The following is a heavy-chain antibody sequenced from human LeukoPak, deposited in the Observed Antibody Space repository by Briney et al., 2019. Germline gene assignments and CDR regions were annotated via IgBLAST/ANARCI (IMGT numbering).Heavy chain of an antibody. CDR1: GYTFTSYD. Sequence: GASVKVSCKASGYTFTSYDINWVRQATGQGLEWMGWMNPNSSNTGYAQKFQGRVTMTRNTSISTAYMELSSLRSEDTAVYYCARATVRSSGWSFDPWGQGTLVTVSS. CDR3: ARATVRSSGWSFDP. J-gene: IGHJ5*02. D-gene: IGHD6-19*01. V-gene: IGHV1-8*01. CDR2: MNPNSSNT.